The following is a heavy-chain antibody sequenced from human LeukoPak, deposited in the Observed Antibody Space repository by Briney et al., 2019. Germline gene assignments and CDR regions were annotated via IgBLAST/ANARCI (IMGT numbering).Heavy chain of an antibody. CDR2: IAYDGSDK. CDR3: AKDAWSGYNVYDTPYGYFEY. V-gene: IGHV3-30*18. Sequence: GGSLRLSCAASGFTFSSYGMHWVRQAPGKGLEWVAVIAYDGSDKYYADSVRGRFTISRDNSKNTLYLQTNSLRAEDTAVYYCAKDAWSGYNVYDTPYGYFEYWGQGTLVTVSS. CDR1: GFTFSSYG. J-gene: IGHJ4*02. D-gene: IGHD5/OR15-5a*01.